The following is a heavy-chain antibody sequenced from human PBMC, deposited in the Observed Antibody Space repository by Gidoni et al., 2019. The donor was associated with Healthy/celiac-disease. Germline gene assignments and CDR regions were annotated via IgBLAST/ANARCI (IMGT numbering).Heavy chain of an antibody. CDR1: GYTFTGYY. CDR3: ARSPHLLNPRSGWFDP. CDR2: INPNSGGT. D-gene: IGHD3-10*01. J-gene: IGHJ5*02. Sequence: QVQLVQSGAEVKKPGASVKVSCKASGYTFTGYYMHWVRQAPGQGLEWMGWINPNSGGTNYAQKFQGRVTMTRDTSISTAYMELSRLRSDDTAVYYCARSPHLLNPRSGWFDPWGQGTLVTVSS. V-gene: IGHV1-2*02.